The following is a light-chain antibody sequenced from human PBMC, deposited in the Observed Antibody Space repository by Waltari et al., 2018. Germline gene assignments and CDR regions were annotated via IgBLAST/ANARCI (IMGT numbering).Light chain of an antibody. J-gene: IGKJ3*01. V-gene: IGKV1-39*01. CDR3: QRYNSYPIT. CDR2: TAS. CDR1: QTINTY. Sequence: DIQMTQSPSPLSSSVGDRVTITCRASQTINTYLNWYQQKPGKAPKLLINTASTLQSGVPSRFSGSGFGTDFTLTIISLQPDDFATYYCQRYNSYPITFGPGTKVDI.